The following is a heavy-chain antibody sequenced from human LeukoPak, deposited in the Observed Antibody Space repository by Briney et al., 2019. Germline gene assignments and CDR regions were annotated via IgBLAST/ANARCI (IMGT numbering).Heavy chain of an antibody. CDR1: GFTFSSYA. CDR2: ISGSGDNT. D-gene: IGHD6-19*01. V-gene: IGHV3-23*01. CDR3: ARDQWLVATYFDY. J-gene: IGHJ4*02. Sequence: GGSLRLSCAASGFTFSSYAMSWVRQAPGKGLEWVSGISGSGDNTYYADSVKGRFTTSRDNSKNTLYLQMNSLRAEDTAVYYCARDQWLVATYFDYWGQGTLVTVSS.